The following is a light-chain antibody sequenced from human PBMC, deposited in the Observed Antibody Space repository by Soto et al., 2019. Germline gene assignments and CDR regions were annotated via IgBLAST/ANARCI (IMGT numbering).Light chain of an antibody. CDR1: QGIGSY. CDR3: QQLNSYSRT. CDR2: AAS. V-gene: IGKV1-9*01. J-gene: IGKJ2*01. Sequence: DIQLTQSPSFLSASVGDRVTITCRASQGIGSYLAWYQQKPGKAPKLLIYAASTLQSGVPSRFSGSGSGTEFSLTISSRQPDDFVAFYCQQLNSYSRTFGQGTKLDIK.